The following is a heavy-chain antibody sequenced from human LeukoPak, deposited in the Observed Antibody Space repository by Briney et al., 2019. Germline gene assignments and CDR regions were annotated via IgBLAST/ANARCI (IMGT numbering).Heavy chain of an antibody. CDR1: GFTFSSYW. J-gene: IGHJ4*02. CDR3: ARSSSWYGYYFDY. Sequence: PGGSLRLSCAASGFTFSSYWMHWVRQAPGKGLEWVANIKQDGSEKYYVDSVKGRFTISRDNAKNSLYLQMNSLRAEDTAVYYCARSSSWYGYYFDYWGQGTLVTVSS. D-gene: IGHD6-13*01. V-gene: IGHV3-7*01. CDR2: IKQDGSEK.